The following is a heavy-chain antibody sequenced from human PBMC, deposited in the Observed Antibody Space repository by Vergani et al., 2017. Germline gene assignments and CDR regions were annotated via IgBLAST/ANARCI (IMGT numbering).Heavy chain of an antibody. Sequence: EVQLEESGGGLIQPGGSLRLSCAASGFTVSSNYMTWVRQAPGKGLESVAMIYSGGGTNYADSVKGRFTVSRDTSENTLYLQMNSLRAEDTAVYYCARGVWTWGYFDLWGRGTLVTVSS. V-gene: IGHV3-53*01. CDR1: GFTVSSNY. CDR3: ARGVWTWGYFDL. CDR2: IYSGGGT. J-gene: IGHJ2*01. D-gene: IGHD3/OR15-3a*01.